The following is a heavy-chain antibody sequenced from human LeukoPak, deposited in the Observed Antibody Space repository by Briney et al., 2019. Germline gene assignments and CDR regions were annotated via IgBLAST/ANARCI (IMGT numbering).Heavy chain of an antibody. Sequence: APVKVSCKVSGYTLTELSMHWVRQAPGKGLEWMGGFYPEDGETIYAQKFQGRVTMTEDTSTDTAYMELSSLRSEDTAVYYCATAYYYDSSGYTTTFDYWGQGTLVTVSS. V-gene: IGHV1-24*01. CDR2: FYPEDGET. CDR1: GYTLTELS. J-gene: IGHJ4*02. D-gene: IGHD3-22*01. CDR3: ATAYYYDSSGYTTTFDY.